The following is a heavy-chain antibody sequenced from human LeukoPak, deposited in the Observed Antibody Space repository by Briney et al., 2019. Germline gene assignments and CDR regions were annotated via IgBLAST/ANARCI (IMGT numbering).Heavy chain of an antibody. CDR1: GFSLSTGGRC. CDR3: ARMYTGSSGYDY. D-gene: IGHD1-26*01. V-gene: IGHV2-70*11. CDR2: IDWDDDK. Sequence: SGPTLVKPTQTLTLTCTFSGFSLSTGGRCVSWIRQPPGKALEWLARIDWDDDKYYITSLKTRLTISKDTSKNQVVLTMTNMNPVDTATYYCARMYTGSSGYDYWGQGTLVTVAS. J-gene: IGHJ4*02.